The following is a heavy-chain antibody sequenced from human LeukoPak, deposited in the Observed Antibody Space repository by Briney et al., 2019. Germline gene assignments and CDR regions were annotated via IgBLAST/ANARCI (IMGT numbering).Heavy chain of an antibody. CDR1: GFTISTYA. Sequence: GGSLRLSCAASGFTISTYAMHWVRQAPGKGLEWVALISYDGSNEYYADSVKGRFTISRDNSKNTLSLQMDSLRVEDTAVYYCVTQFGPTLAYCGGVCYAAGGQGTLVTVSS. J-gene: IGHJ4*02. V-gene: IGHV3-30*04. CDR3: VTQFGPTLAYCGGVCYAA. D-gene: IGHD2-21*02. CDR2: ISYDGSNE.